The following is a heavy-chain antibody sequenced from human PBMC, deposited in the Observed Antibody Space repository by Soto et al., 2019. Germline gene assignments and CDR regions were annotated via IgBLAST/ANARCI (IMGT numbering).Heavy chain of an antibody. V-gene: IGHV3-23*01. D-gene: IGHD2-15*01. CDR1: GFTVNSDG. Sequence: EVQLLESGGGVVQPGGSLRLSCTASGFTVNSDGMSWVRQAPGKGLEWVSGISTSGGRANYADSVKGRFTISRDNFKNTLNLQMNGLRGEDTAVYYCAKQVADTTIFVSWGPGTLVTLSS. J-gene: IGHJ4*02. CDR2: ISTSGGRA. CDR3: AKQVADTTIFVS.